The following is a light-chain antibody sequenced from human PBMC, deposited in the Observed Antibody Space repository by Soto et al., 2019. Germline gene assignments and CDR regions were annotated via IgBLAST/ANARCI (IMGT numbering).Light chain of an antibody. J-gene: IGLJ1*01. CDR2: SNN. V-gene: IGLV1-44*01. Sequence: QSVLTQPPSASGTPGQRVTISCSGSSSNIGSNTVNWYQQLPGTAPKLLIYSNNQRPSGVPDRISGSKSGTSSSLAISGLQSDDAADYYCAAWDDSLNGFFVFGTGTKLTVL. CDR1: SSNIGSNT. CDR3: AAWDDSLNGFFV.